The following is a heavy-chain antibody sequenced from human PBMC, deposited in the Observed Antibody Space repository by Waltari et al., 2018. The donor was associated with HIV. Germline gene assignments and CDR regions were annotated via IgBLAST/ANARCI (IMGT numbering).Heavy chain of an antibody. Sequence: EGHLVESGGGLVKPGGSLSLSCVASGLNFIDAWMDWVRQNPGKGLQGVARVRAKTDGGTTDYISPVKGRFTISRDDSKQTLYLQMSSLKIEDTAIYYCATTYPVHCDWGPGTLVTVSS. CDR3: ATTYPVHCD. V-gene: IGHV3-15*07. CDR1: GLNFIDAW. D-gene: IGHD2-2*01. J-gene: IGHJ4*02. CDR2: VRAKTDGGTT.